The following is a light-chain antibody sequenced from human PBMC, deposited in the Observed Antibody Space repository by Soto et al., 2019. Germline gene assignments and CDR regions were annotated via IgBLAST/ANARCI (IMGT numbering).Light chain of an antibody. J-gene: IGKJ2*01. V-gene: IGKV3-20*01. CDR3: QQYDSSHVT. Sequence: ENVLTQSPGTLSLSPGERATLSCRASQSVSSSYLTWYQQKPGQAPRLLIYGASSRATDIPDRFSGSGSGTDFTLTISRLEPEDFAVYYCQQYDSSHVTFGQGIKLEIK. CDR2: GAS. CDR1: QSVSSSY.